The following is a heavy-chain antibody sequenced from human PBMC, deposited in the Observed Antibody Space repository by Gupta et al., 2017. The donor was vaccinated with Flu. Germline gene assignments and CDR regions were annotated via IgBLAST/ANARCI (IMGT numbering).Heavy chain of an antibody. D-gene: IGHD3-22*01. CDR2: SSGSVDYT. CDR3: AKYSADSSMAVVHLPFEY. Sequence: ISRGRQDPGKGFEWVSASSGSVDYTYDANSEKCRFTSSRDNSKNTLFFQMNRLRGQDTAVYYCAKYSADSSMAVVHLPFEYWGQGTRVTVSS. V-gene: IGHV3-23*01. J-gene: IGHJ4*02.